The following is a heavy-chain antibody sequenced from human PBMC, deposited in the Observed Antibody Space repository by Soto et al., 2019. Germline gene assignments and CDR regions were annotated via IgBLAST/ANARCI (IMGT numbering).Heavy chain of an antibody. CDR1: GGSVSSGTYY. CDR2: ISYSGNT. J-gene: IGHJ4*02. CDR3: AREWSYFDY. Sequence: VQLQESGPGLVKPSETLSLTCTVSGGSVSSGTYYWSWIRQPPGKGLQWIGFISYSGNTNYNPSLKSRVIMSVDTSKNQFSLNLSSVTAADTAVYYCAREWSYFDYWGQGTLVTVSS. V-gene: IGHV4-61*01. D-gene: IGHD2-8*01.